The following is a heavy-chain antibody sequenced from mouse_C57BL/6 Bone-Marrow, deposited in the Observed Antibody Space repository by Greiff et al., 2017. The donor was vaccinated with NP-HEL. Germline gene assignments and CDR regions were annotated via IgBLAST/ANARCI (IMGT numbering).Heavy chain of an antibody. D-gene: IGHD2-1*01. CDR2: IDPANGNT. CDR3: ALICYCNGCWYFDV. V-gene: IGHV14-3*01. J-gene: IGHJ1*03. Sequence: VHVKQSVAELVRPGASVKLSCTASGFNIKNTYMHWVKQRPEQGLEWIGRIDPANGNTKYAPKFQGKATITADTSSNTAYLQLSSLTSEDTAIYYCALICYCNGCWYFDVWGTGTTVTVSS. CDR1: GFNIKNTY.